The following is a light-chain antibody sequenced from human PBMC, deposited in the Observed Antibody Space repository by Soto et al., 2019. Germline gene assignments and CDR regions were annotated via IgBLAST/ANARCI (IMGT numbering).Light chain of an antibody. V-gene: IGKV3-11*01. CDR2: DAS. CDR1: QSVSSY. J-gene: IGKJ5*01. CDR3: QQRSNWPVT. Sequence: IVLTQSAATLSLSPGKRSTLSCRASQSVSSYLAWYQQKPGQAPRLLIYDASNRANGIPARFSGSGSGTDFTLTISSLGPEDFAVYYCQQRSNWPVTFGQGTRLEIK.